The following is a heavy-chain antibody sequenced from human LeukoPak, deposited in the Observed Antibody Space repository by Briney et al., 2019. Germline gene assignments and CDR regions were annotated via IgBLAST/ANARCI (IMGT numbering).Heavy chain of an antibody. CDR1: GFTFDDYA. J-gene: IGHJ4*02. V-gene: IGHV3-9*01. D-gene: IGHD3-10*01. Sequence: GGSLRLSCAASGFTFDDYAMHWVRQAPGKGLEWVSGISWNSGSIGYADSVKGRFTISRDNTKNSVYLQMDSLRVDDTAVYYCARGWDAGSSLWGRGTLVSVSS. CDR3: ARGWDAGSSL. CDR2: ISWNSGSI.